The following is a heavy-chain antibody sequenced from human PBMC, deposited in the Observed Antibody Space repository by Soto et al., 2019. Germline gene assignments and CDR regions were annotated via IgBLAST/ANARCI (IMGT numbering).Heavy chain of an antibody. Sequence: GGSLRLSCAASGFTFSSYWMSWVRQAPGKGLEWVANIKQDGSEKYYVDSVKGRFTISRDNAKNSLYLQMNSLRAEDTAVYYCARAQDIVLMVYAMYYFDYWGQGTLVTVSS. J-gene: IGHJ4*02. V-gene: IGHV3-7*01. CDR1: GFTFSSYW. CDR3: ARAQDIVLMVYAMYYFDY. CDR2: IKQDGSEK. D-gene: IGHD2-8*01.